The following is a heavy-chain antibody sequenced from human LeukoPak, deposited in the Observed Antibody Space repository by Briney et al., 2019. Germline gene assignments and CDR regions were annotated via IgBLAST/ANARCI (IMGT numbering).Heavy chain of an antibody. J-gene: IGHJ6*03. CDR1: GFTFSSYS. V-gene: IGHV3-21*01. D-gene: IGHD6-6*01. Sequence: PGGSLRLSCAASGFTFSSYSMNWVRQAPGKGLEWVSSISSSSSYIYYADSVKGRFTISRDNAKNSLYLQMNSLRAEDTAVYYCARDQLLTGDSSSSVHYYYMDVWGKGTTVTVSS. CDR3: ARDQLLTGDSSSSVHYYYMDV. CDR2: ISSSSSYI.